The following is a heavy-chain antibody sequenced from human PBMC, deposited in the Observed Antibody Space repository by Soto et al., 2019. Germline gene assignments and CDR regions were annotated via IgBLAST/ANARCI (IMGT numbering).Heavy chain of an antibody. Sequence: PSDTLSLTCTVSGGSMSGYYWTWIRQSAGQGLEWIGRIYASGRTNSNPPLRSRVTMSLATSQNLFSLTLTSMTAADRAVYYCAREGRYQRLYWNWIDSWGQGTRVTVSS. CDR2: IYASGRT. J-gene: IGHJ5*01. CDR1: GGSMSGYY. D-gene: IGHD2-2*02. CDR3: AREGRYQRLYWNWIDS. V-gene: IGHV4-4*07.